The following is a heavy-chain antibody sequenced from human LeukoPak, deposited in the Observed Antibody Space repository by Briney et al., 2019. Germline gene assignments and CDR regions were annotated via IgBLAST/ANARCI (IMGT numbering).Heavy chain of an antibody. D-gene: IGHD5-24*01. J-gene: IGHJ4*02. CDR3: AREDWDGYNPDY. Sequence: TGGSLRLSCAASGFTFSSYAMHWVRQAPGKGLEWVAVISYDGSNKYYADSVKGRFTISRDNSKNTLYLQMNSLRAEDTAVYYCAREDWDGYNPDYWGQGTLGTVSS. CDR1: GFTFSSYA. V-gene: IGHV3-30-3*01. CDR2: ISYDGSNK.